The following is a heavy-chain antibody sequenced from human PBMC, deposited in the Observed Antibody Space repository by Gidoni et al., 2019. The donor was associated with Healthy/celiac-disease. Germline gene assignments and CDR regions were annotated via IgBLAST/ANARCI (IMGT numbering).Heavy chain of an antibody. D-gene: IGHD6-19*01. V-gene: IGHV3-21*01. CDR3: ARDATWQWLRTGWFDP. Sequence: EAQLVESGGGLVKPVGSLRLSCAASGFTFSSYSMNWVRQAPGKGLEWVSSISSSSSYIYYADSVKGRFTISRDNAKNSLYLQMNSLRAEDTAVYYCARDATWQWLRTGWFDPWGQGTLVTVSS. J-gene: IGHJ5*02. CDR1: GFTFSSYS. CDR2: ISSSSSYI.